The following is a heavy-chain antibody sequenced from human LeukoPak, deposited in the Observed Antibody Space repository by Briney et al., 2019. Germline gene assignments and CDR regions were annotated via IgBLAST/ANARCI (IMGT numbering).Heavy chain of an antibody. D-gene: IGHD1-26*01. V-gene: IGHV3-66*01. J-gene: IGHJ6*02. CDR1: GFTVSSNY. CDR2: IYSGGST. Sequence: GGSLRLSCAASGFTVSSNYMSWVRQAPGKGLEWVSVIYSGGSTYYADSVKGRFTISRDNSKNTLYLQMNSLRAEDTAVYYCASPRAPATNNYYYGMDVWGQGTTVTVSS. CDR3: ASPRAPATNNYYYGMDV.